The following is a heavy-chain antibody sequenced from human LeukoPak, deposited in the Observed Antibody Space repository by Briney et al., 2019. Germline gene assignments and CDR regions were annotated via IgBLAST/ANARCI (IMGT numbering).Heavy chain of an antibody. Sequence: PSETLSLTCTVSGYSISSGYYWGWIRQPPGKGLEWIGSIYHSGSTYYNPSLKSRVTISVDTSKNQFSLKLSSVTAADTAVYYCARDNDYDYVWGSYRTWLDYWGQGTLVTVSS. CDR1: GYSISSGYY. V-gene: IGHV4-38-2*02. CDR3: ARDNDYDYVWGSYRTWLDY. D-gene: IGHD3-16*02. J-gene: IGHJ4*02. CDR2: IYHSGST.